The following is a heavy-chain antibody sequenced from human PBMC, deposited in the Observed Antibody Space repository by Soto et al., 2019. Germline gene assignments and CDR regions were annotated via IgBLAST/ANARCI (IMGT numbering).Heavy chain of an antibody. V-gene: IGHV4-34*01. CDR3: ARAPTLQRAFTY. CDR2: INHSGST. J-gene: IGHJ4*02. Sequence: SETLSLTCAVYGGSFSGYYWSWIRQPPGKGLEWIGEINHSGSTNYNPSLKSRVTISVDTSRNQFSLWLSSVTAADTAVYYCARAPTLQRAFTYWGQGTLVTVSS. D-gene: IGHD1-1*01. CDR1: GGSFSGYY.